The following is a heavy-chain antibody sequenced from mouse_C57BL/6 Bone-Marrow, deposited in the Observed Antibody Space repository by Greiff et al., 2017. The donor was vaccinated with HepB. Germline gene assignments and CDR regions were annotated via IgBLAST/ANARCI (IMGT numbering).Heavy chain of an antibody. CDR2: IDPENGDT. CDR1: GFNIKDDY. D-gene: IGHD3-2*02. J-gene: IGHJ3*01. Sequence: EVQLQQSGAELVRPGASVKLSCTASGFNIKDDYMHWVKQRPEQGLEWIGWIDPENGDTEYASKFQGKATITADTSSNTAYLQLSSLTSEDTAVYYCTTPRQLRLRFPFAYWGQGTLVTVSA. V-gene: IGHV14-4*01. CDR3: TTPRQLRLRFPFAY.